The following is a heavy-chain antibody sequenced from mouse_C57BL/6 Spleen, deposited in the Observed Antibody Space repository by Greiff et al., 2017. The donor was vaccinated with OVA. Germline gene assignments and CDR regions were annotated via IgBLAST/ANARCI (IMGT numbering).Heavy chain of an antibody. V-gene: IGHV1-81*01. Sequence: QVQLQQSGAELARPGASVTLSCKASGYTFTSYGISWVKQRTGQGLEWIGEIYPRSGNTYYNEKFKGKATLTADKYSSPAYMELRSLTSEDSAVYFCARAGLRPLYSAMDYWGQGTSVTVSS. J-gene: IGHJ4*01. D-gene: IGHD2-4*01. CDR2: IYPRSGNT. CDR1: GYTFTSYG. CDR3: ARAGLRPLYSAMDY.